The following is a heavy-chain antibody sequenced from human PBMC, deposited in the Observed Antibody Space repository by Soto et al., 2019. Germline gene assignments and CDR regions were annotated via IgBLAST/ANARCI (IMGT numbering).Heavy chain of an antibody. CDR3: ARDENTRTVVAPAAPTQNYYYYYMDV. J-gene: IGHJ6*03. D-gene: IGHD2-2*01. V-gene: IGHV3-7*01. CDR2: IKQDGSEK. CDR1: GFTFSSYW. Sequence: SLRLSCAASGFTFSSYWMSWVRQAPGKGLEWVANIKQDGSEKYYVDSVKGRFTISRDNAKNSLYLQMNSLRAEDTAVYYCARDENTRTVVAPAAPTQNYYYYYMDVWGKGTTVTVSS.